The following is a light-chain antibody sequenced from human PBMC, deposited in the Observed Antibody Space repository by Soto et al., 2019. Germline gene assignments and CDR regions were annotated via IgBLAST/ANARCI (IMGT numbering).Light chain of an antibody. CDR3: QQYDSYWT. CDR1: QSINSW. Sequence: DIQMTQSPSTLSAYVGDRVIITCRASQSINSWLAWYQQKPGKAPKLLIHKVSSLESGVPSRFSGSGSGTELTLTISSLKTDDFETYYCQQYDSYWTFGQGTKVDIK. V-gene: IGKV1-5*03. CDR2: KVS. J-gene: IGKJ1*01.